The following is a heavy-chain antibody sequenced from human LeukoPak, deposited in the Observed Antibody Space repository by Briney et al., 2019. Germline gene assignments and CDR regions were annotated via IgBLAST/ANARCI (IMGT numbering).Heavy chain of an antibody. CDR2: ISAYNGDA. V-gene: IGHV1-18*01. CDR3: ARVAVTTFNWGNWFDP. CDR1: GYIFSHNG. D-gene: IGHD4-17*01. J-gene: IGHJ5*02. Sequence: GASVKVSCKTSGYIFSHNGISWVRQAPGQGPEWMGWISAYNGDANYAQNFQGRVTMTRDTSTSTVYMELRSLRSDDTAVYYCARVAVTTFNWGNWFDPWGQGTLVTVSS.